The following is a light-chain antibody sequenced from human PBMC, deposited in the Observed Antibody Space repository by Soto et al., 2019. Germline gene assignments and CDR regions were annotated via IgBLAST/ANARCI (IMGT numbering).Light chain of an antibody. Sequence: DIQMTQSPSTLSASVGDRVTITCRASQSIGRWLAWYQQKHGRAPNRLLYKASTLQSGVPSWCSGSRATTEFTLTIIRLQPDDVATYYCQQDDNSAPTFGQGTKVEIK. CDR1: QSIGRW. CDR3: QQDDNSAPT. CDR2: KAS. V-gene: IGKV1-5*03. J-gene: IGKJ2*01.